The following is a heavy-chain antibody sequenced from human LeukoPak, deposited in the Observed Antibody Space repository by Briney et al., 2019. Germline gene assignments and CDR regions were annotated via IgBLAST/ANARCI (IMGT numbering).Heavy chain of an antibody. CDR3: ARRSSEYSSSWFYGMDV. Sequence: SGGSLRLSCAASGFTVSSNYMSWVRQAPGKGLEWVSVIYSGGSTYYADSVEGRFTISRDNSKNTLYLQMNSLRAEDTAVYYCARRSSEYSSSWFYGMDVWGQGTTVTVSS. D-gene: IGHD6-13*01. CDR2: IYSGGST. J-gene: IGHJ6*02. CDR1: GFTVSSNY. V-gene: IGHV3-66*01.